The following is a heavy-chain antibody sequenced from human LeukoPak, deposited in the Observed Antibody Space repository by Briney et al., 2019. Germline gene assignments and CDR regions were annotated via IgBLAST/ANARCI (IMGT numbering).Heavy chain of an antibody. CDR2: IYPGDSDT. CDR3: ARSGRYNWSDIAFPPFYYYCLDV. Sequence: GESLKISCKGSGYSFTSYWIGWVRQMPGKGLEWMGIIYPGDSDTRYSPSFQGQVTISADKSISTAYLQWSSLKASDTAMYYCARSGRYNWSDIAFPPFYYYCLDVWGQGTTVTVSS. V-gene: IGHV5-51*01. CDR1: GYSFTSYW. J-gene: IGHJ6*02. D-gene: IGHD1-20*01.